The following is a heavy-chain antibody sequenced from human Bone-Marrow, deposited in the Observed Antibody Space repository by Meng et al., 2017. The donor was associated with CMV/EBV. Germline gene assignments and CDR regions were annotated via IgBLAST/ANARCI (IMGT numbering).Heavy chain of an antibody. CDR1: GFTFSSYA. J-gene: IGHJ5*02. CDR3: ARDLGSSYNWFDP. V-gene: IGHV3-23*01. D-gene: IGHD6-6*01. Sequence: CAASGFTFSSYAMRWVRQAPGKGLEWVSAISGSGGSTYYADSVKGRFTISRDNAKNSLYLQMNSLRAEDTALYYCARDLGSSYNWFDPWGQGTLVTVSS. CDR2: ISGSGGST.